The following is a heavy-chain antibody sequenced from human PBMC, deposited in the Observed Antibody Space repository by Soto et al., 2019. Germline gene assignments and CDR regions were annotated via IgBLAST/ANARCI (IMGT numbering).Heavy chain of an antibody. CDR3: ARLNIAAAGTTFYYYGMDV. V-gene: IGHV4-39*01. CDR2: IYYSGST. D-gene: IGHD6-13*01. Sequence: PSETLSLTCTVSGGSISSSSYYWGWIRQPPGKGLEWIGSIYYSGSTYYNPSLKSRVTISVDTSKNQFSLKLSSVTAEDTAVYYCARLNIAAAGTTFYYYGMDVWGQGTTVTVSS. CDR1: GGSISSSSYY. J-gene: IGHJ6*02.